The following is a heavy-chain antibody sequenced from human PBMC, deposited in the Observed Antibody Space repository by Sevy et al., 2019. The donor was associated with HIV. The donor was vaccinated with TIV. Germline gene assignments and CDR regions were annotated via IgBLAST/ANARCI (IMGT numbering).Heavy chain of an antibody. CDR1: GFTFSNAW. V-gene: IGHV3-15*01. CDR3: ITTELELRGGGAFDI. Sequence: GGSLRLSCAASGFTFSNAWMIWVRQAPGKGLEWVGRIKSKTDGGTTDYAAPVKGRFTISRDDSKNTLYLQMNSLKTEDTAVYYCITTELELRGGGAFDIWGQGTMVTVSS. D-gene: IGHD1-7*01. CDR2: IKSKTDGGTT. J-gene: IGHJ3*02.